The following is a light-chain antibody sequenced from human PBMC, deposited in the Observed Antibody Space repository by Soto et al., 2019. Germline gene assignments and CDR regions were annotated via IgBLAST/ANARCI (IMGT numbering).Light chain of an antibody. Sequence: QSVLTQPPSASGTPGQRVTISCSGSSSNIGSNYVYWYQQLPGTAPKLLIYRNNQRPSGVPDRFSGSKSGTSASLAISGLRSEDEADYYSAAWDDSLSEVFGTGTKLTVL. CDR2: RNN. V-gene: IGLV1-47*01. J-gene: IGLJ1*01. CDR1: SSNIGSNY. CDR3: AAWDDSLSEV.